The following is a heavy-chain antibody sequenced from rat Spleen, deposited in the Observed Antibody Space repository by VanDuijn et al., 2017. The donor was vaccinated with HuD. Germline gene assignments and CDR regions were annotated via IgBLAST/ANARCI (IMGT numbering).Heavy chain of an antibody. CDR3: ARSIFYYDGTYYYYFDY. D-gene: IGHD1-12*02. CDR2: ISTGGGNT. V-gene: IGHV5-25*01. J-gene: IGHJ2*01. Sequence: EVQLVESGGGLVQPGRSMKLSCAASGFTFSNSYMAWARQAPTKGLEWVASISTGGGNTYYRDSVKGRFTTSRDNAKSTLYLQMDSLRSEDTATYYCARSIFYYDGTYYYYFDYWGQGVMVTVSS. CDR1: GFTFSNSY.